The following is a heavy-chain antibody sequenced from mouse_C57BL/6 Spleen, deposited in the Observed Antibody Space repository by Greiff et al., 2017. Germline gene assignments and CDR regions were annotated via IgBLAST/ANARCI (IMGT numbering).Heavy chain of an antibody. J-gene: IGHJ2*01. CDR2: ISSGGSYT. D-gene: IGHD3-2*02. CDR3: ARHLDSSGYND. V-gene: IGHV5-6*01. Sequence: EVKVIESGGDLVKPGGSLKLSCAASGFTFSSYGMSWVRQTPDKRLEWVATISSGGSYTYYPDSVKGRFTISRDNAKNTLYLQMSSLKSEDTAMYYCARHLDSSGYNDWGQGTTLTVSS. CDR1: GFTFSSYG.